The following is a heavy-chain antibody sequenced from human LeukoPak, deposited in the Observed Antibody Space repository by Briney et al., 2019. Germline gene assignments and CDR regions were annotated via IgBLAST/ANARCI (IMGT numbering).Heavy chain of an antibody. CDR3: ASSYYYDSSGYYFPN. D-gene: IGHD3-22*01. CDR2: INHSGST. V-gene: IGHV4-34*01. CDR1: GGSFSGYY. Sequence: SETLSLTCAVYGGSFSGYYWSWIRQPPGKGLEWIGEINHSGSTNYNPSLKSRVTISVDRSKNQFSLKLSSVTAADTAVYYCASSYYYDSSGYYFPNWGQGTLVTVSS. J-gene: IGHJ4*02.